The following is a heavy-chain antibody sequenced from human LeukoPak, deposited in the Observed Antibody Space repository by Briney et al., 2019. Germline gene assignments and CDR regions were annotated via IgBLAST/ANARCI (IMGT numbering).Heavy chain of an antibody. D-gene: IGHD3-9*01. Sequence: SQTLSLTCTVSGGSISSGTYYWSWIRQPPGKGLEWIGEINHSGSTNYNPSLKSRVTISVDTSKNQFSLKLSSVTAADTAVYYCARATFTYYDILTGYYYSESVYYMDVWGKGTTVTVSS. CDR1: GGSISSGTYY. CDR2: INHSGST. V-gene: IGHV4-39*07. J-gene: IGHJ6*03. CDR3: ARATFTYYDILTGYYYSESVYYMDV.